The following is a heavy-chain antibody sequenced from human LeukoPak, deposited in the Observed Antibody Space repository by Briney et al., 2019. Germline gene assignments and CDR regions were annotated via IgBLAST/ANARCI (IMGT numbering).Heavy chain of an antibody. Sequence: PGGSLRLSCAASGFTFSSYAMTWVRQAPGKGLEWVSSISSSSSYIYYAGSVKGRFTISRDNAKNSLYLQMNSLRAEDTAVYYCARGHCSSTSCYGWFDPWGQGTLVTVSS. D-gene: IGHD2-2*01. CDR2: ISSSSSYI. CDR3: ARGHCSSTSCYGWFDP. CDR1: GFTFSSYA. J-gene: IGHJ5*02. V-gene: IGHV3-21*01.